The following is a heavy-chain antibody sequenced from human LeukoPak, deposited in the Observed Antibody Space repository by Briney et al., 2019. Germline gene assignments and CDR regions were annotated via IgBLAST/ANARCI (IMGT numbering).Heavy chain of an antibody. Sequence: ASVKVSCKASGYAFTSYYMHWVRQAPGQGLEWVAIINPNPSGGSTSYAQKFQGRVTMTRDMSTSTVYMELSRLRSDDTAVYYCARDQEWNVGTFYFDYWGQGTLVTVSS. CDR1: GYAFTSYY. V-gene: IGHV1-46*01. J-gene: IGHJ4*02. D-gene: IGHD7-27*01. CDR2: INPNPSGGST. CDR3: ARDQEWNVGTFYFDY.